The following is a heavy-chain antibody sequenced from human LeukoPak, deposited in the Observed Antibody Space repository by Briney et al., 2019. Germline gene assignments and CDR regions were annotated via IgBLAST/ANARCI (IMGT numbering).Heavy chain of an antibody. J-gene: IGHJ4*02. CDR2: IKQDGSEK. Sequence: GGSLRLSCAASGFTFSSYWMSWVRQAPGKGLEGVANIKQDGSEKYYVDSVKGRFTISRDNAKTSLYLQMDSLRAEDTAVYYCASSGSYWILFDYWGQGTLVTVSS. CDR1: GFTFSSYW. D-gene: IGHD1-26*01. CDR3: ASSGSYWILFDY. V-gene: IGHV3-7*01.